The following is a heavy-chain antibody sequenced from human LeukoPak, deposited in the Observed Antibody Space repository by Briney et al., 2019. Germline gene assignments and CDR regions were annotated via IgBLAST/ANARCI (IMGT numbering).Heavy chain of an antibody. CDR1: GGTFTSYD. D-gene: IGHD3/OR15-3a*01. Sequence: ASVKVSCKASGGTFTSYDINWVRQATGQELEWMGWMNPNSGNTGYAQKFQGRVTITRNTSISTAYMELSSLRSEDTAVYYCTRRGGTGYLDFDYWGQGTLVTVSS. CDR3: TRRGGTGYLDFDY. V-gene: IGHV1-8*03. J-gene: IGHJ4*02. CDR2: MNPNSGNT.